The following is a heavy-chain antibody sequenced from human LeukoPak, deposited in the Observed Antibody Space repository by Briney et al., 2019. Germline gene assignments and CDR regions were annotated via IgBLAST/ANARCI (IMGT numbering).Heavy chain of an antibody. V-gene: IGHV3-30*18. CDR2: ISYDGSNK. Sequence: GGSLRLSCAASGFTFSSYGMHWVRQAPGKGLEWVAVISYDGSNKYYADSVKGRFTISRDNSKNTLYLQMNSLRAEDTAVYYCAKDPLYYGDYTTYFDYWGQGTLVTVSS. CDR1: GFTFSSYG. CDR3: AKDPLYYGDYTTYFDY. D-gene: IGHD4-17*01. J-gene: IGHJ4*02.